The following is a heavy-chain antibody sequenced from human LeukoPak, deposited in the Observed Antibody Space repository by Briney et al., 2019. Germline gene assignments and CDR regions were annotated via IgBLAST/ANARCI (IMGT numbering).Heavy chain of an antibody. CDR1: GGSTSRRSYY. CDR2: VYYSGST. V-gene: IGHV4-61*03. J-gene: IGHJ5*01. CDR3: ASSPRLTTSWFLFDS. D-gene: IGHD2-2*01. Sequence: SETLSLTCTISGGSTSRRSYYWTWIRQPPGKGLEWIGYVYYSGSTNYNPSLKTRLHLSVDTSKNRFSLKLSSVTAADTAVYYCASSPRLTTSWFLFDSWGHGTLVTVSS.